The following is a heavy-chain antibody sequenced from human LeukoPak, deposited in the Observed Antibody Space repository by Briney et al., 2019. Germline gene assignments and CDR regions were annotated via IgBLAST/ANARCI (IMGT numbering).Heavy chain of an antibody. D-gene: IGHD2-2*01. CDR1: GSTFSSYG. CDR2: IWYDGSNK. Sequence: PGGSLRLSCAASGSTFSSYGMHWVRQAPGKGLEWVAVIWYDGSNKYYADSVKGRFTISRDNSKNTLYLQMNSLRAEDTAAYYCARDGRCSTSSCYGWFDPWGQGTLVTVSS. V-gene: IGHV3-33*08. CDR3: ARDGRCSTSSCYGWFDP. J-gene: IGHJ5*02.